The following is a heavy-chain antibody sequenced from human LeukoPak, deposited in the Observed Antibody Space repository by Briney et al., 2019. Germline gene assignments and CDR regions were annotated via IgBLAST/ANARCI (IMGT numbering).Heavy chain of an antibody. D-gene: IGHD2-15*01. Sequence: GGSLRLSCAASGFTFSSYAMHWVRQAPGKGLEWVAVISYDGSNKYYADSVKGRFTISRDNSKNTLYLQMNSLRSDDTAVYYCARVDCSGDSCYSAGYWGQGTLVTVSS. V-gene: IGHV3-30-3*01. CDR3: ARVDCSGDSCYSAGY. CDR2: ISYDGSNK. J-gene: IGHJ4*02. CDR1: GFTFSSYA.